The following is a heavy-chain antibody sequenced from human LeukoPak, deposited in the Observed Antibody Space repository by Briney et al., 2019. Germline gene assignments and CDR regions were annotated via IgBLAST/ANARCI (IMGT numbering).Heavy chain of an antibody. CDR1: GFTFSSYG. J-gene: IGHJ4*02. D-gene: IGHD5-18*01. Sequence: GGSLRLSCAASGFTFSSYGMSWVRQAPGKGLEWVSAISGSGGGTYYADSVKGRFTISRDNSENTLYLQMNSLRAEDTALYYCAKATGYLLWGQGTLVTVSS. CDR3: AKATGYLL. CDR2: ISGSGGGT. V-gene: IGHV3-23*01.